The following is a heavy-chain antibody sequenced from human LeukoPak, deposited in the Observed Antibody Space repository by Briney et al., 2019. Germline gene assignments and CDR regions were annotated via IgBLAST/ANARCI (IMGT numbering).Heavy chain of an antibody. CDR1: GFTFSNYG. D-gene: IGHD3-9*01. J-gene: IGHJ4*02. V-gene: IGHV3-23*01. CDR3: AKDFSKDFDWLLSLDY. CDR2: ISGSGGST. Sequence: PGGSLSLSCAASGFTFSNYGMNWVRQAPGEWRESVSSISGSGGSTYYADSVKGRFTISRDKSKNTLYLKMNSLRAEDTAVYYCAKDFSKDFDWLLSLDYWGQGTLVTVSS.